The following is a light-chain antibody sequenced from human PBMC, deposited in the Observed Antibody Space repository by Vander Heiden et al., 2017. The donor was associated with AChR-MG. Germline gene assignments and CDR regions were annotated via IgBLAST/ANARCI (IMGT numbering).Light chain of an antibody. V-gene: IGKV3-15*01. CDR3: QQYYRWLSFT. J-gene: IGKJ3*01. Sequence: EIVMTQSPATLSVSPGQRATLSCRASESIRTNLAWYQQKPGQAPRLLIFGASTSGSGTDFALTISSLQSEDFAVYYCQQYYRWLSFTFGPGTKVDI. CDR2: GAS. CDR1: ESIRTN.